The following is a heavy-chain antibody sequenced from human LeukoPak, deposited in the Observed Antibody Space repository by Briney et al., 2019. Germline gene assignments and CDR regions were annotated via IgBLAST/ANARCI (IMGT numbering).Heavy chain of an antibody. J-gene: IGHJ4*02. V-gene: IGHV4-59*01. CDR2: IYYSGST. CDR3: ARGDYYDSSGYYPFDY. D-gene: IGHD3-22*01. Sequence: PSETPSLTCTVSGGSISSYYWSWIRQPPGKGLEWIGYIYYSGSTNYNPSLKSRVTISVDTSKNQFSLKLSSVTAADTAVYYCARGDYYDSSGYYPFDYWGQGTLVTVSS. CDR1: GGSISSYY.